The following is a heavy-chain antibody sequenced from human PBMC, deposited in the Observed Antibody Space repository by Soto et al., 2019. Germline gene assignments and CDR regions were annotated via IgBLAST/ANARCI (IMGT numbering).Heavy chain of an antibody. CDR2: IDPSSGHT. Sequence: QVQVVQSGAEVRKTGASVNISCKASGYTFINYYIHWVRQAPGQGLEWMGRIDPSSGHTRFTEKFQGRVSMTRDTSTSTVYMEVRSLRSEDTAIYYCARADYYGMDVWGRGTTVTVSS. V-gene: IGHV1-46*03. CDR1: GYTFINYY. CDR3: ARADYYGMDV. J-gene: IGHJ6*02.